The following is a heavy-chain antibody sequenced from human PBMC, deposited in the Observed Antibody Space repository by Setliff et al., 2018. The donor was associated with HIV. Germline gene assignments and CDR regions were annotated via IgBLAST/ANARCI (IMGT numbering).Heavy chain of an antibody. V-gene: IGHV4-59*12. D-gene: IGHD6-13*01. CDR1: GGSISTYY. J-gene: IGHJ1*01. CDR2: IHYTGST. CDR3: ARVPTSSWYVTTQRTKEYFHH. Sequence: SETLSLTCTVSGGSISTYYWSWIRQSPGKGLEWIGYIHYTGSTYYNPSLKNRVTISADTSRNQFSLRLSSVTAADTAIYYCARVPTSSWYVTTQRTKEYFHHWGQGTLVTVSS.